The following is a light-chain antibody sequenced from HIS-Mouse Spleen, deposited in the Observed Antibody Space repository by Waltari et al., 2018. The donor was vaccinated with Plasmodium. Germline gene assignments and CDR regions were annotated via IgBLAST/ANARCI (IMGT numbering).Light chain of an antibody. J-gene: IGKJ3*01. V-gene: IGKV3-15*01. CDR1: QRVSSN. CDR2: GAS. CDR3: QQYNNWSFT. Sequence: EIVMTQSTATLSLSPGERATLSCRASQRVSSNLAWYQQKPGQAPRLLIYGASTRATGIPARFSGSGSGTEFTLTISSLQSEDFAVYYCQQYNNWSFTFGPGTKVDIK.